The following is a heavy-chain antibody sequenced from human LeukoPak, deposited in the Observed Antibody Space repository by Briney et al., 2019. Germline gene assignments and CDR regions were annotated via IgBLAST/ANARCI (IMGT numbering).Heavy chain of an antibody. V-gene: IGHV4-38-2*02. CDR1: GYSISSGYY. J-gene: IGHJ4*02. CDR3: ARDQSGPFLFDY. CDR2: ISHTGST. Sequence: PSETLSLTCSVSGYSISSGYYWAWIRQPPGKGLEVIGTISHTGSTYYNPSLKSRVTISVDTSKNQFSLKLWSVTAAASAVYYCARDQSGPFLFDYWGQGTLVTVSS.